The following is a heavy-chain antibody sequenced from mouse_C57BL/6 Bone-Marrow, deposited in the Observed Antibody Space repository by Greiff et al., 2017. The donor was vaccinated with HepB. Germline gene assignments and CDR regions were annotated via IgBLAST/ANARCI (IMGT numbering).Heavy chain of an antibody. CDR1: GYAFTNYL. CDR2: INPGSGGT. V-gene: IGHV1-54*01. CDR3: ARFDHY. J-gene: IGHJ2*01. Sequence: QVQLQQSGAELVRPGTSVKVSCKASGYAFTNYLIEWVKQRPGQGLEWIGVINPGSGGTNYNGKFKGKATLTADKSSSTAYMQLSSLTSEDSAVYFCARFDHYWGQGTTLTVSS.